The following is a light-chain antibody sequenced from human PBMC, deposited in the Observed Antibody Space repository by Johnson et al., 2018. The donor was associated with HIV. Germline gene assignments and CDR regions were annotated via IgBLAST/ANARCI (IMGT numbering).Light chain of an antibody. CDR2: DNN. J-gene: IGLJ1*01. CDR3: GTWDSSLSAGV. CDR1: SSNIGNNY. Sequence: QSVLTQPPSVSAAPGQKVTISCSGSSSNIGNNYVSWYQQLPGTAPKLLIYDNNKLPSGIPDRFSGSKSGTSATLGITGLQTGYEADYYCGTWDSSLSAGVFGTGTKVTVL. V-gene: IGLV1-51*01.